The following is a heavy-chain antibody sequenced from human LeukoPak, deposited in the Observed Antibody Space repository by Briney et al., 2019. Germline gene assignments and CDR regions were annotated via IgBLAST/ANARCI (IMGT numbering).Heavy chain of an antibody. V-gene: IGHV4-61*02. D-gene: IGHD4-17*01. J-gene: IGHJ3*02. CDR1: GGSISSGTYY. CDR2: IYNSGST. CDR3: ARDTTVTKDAFDI. Sequence: SQTLSLTCTVSGGSISSGTYYWSWIRKPAGKGLEWIGRIYNSGSTKYNPSRKSPVTMSVDTSKNQFSLKLSSVTAADTAVYYCARDTTVTKDAFDIWGQGTMVTVSS.